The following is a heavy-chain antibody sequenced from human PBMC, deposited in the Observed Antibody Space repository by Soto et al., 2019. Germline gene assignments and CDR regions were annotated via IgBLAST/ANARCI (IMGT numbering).Heavy chain of an antibody. CDR1: GGIFSSYV. J-gene: IGHJ3*02. V-gene: IGHV1-69*13. CDR3: ATSTGLTLYDAFDI. CDR2: FNPILKTA. Sequence: SVKVSCKAPGGIFSSYVINWVRQAPGQGLEWMGGFNPILKTADHAQTFQGRVTITADESTSTAYMELSSLRSEDTAVYYCATSTGLTLYDAFDIWGQGTMVTVSS. D-gene: IGHD2-8*01.